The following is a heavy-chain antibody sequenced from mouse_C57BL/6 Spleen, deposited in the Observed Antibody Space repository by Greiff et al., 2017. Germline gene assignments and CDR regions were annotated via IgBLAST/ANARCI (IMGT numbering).Heavy chain of an antibody. CDR1: GYTFTSYW. V-gene: IGHV1-53*01. Sequence: QVQLQQPGTELVKPGASVKLSCKASGYTFTSYWMHWVKQRPGQGLEWIGNINPSNGGTNYNEKFKSKATLTVDKSSSTAYMQLSSLTSEDSAVYYCARGTFATVVATGAMDDWGQGTSVTVSS. CDR3: ARGTFATVVATGAMDD. D-gene: IGHD1-1*01. CDR2: INPSNGGT. J-gene: IGHJ4*01.